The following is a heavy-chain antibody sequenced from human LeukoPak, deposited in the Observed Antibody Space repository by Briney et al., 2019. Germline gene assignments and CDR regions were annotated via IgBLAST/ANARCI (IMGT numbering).Heavy chain of an antibody. CDR2: IYYSGST. CDR3: ARHVWLQPYDY. CDR1: GGSMNSYY. J-gene: IGHJ4*02. D-gene: IGHD3-9*01. Sequence: PSETLSLTCSVSGGSMNSYYWSWIRQSPGKGLEWIGYIYYSGSTNYNPSLKSRVTISVDTSKNQFSLKLSSVTAADTAVYYCARHVWLQPYDYWGQGTLVTVSS. V-gene: IGHV4-59*08.